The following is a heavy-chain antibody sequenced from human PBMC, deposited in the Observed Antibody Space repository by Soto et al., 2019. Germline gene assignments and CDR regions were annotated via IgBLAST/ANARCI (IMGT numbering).Heavy chain of an antibody. D-gene: IGHD6-13*01. V-gene: IGHV1-46*01. J-gene: IGHJ4*02. Sequence: ASVKVSCKASGYTFTSYYMHWVRQAPGQGLEWMGIINPSGGSTSYAQKFQGRVTMTRDTSTSTVYMELSSLRSEDTAVYYFPRDIRYRSRWYYLEVWRQGTLVTVAS. CDR1: GYTFTSYY. CDR3: PRDIRYRSRWYYLEV. CDR2: INPSGGST.